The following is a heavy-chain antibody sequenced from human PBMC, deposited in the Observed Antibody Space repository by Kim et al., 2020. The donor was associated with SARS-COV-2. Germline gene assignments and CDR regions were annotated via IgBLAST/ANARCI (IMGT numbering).Heavy chain of an antibody. D-gene: IGHD3-22*01. J-gene: IGHJ4*02. CDR1: GFTFSSYA. Sequence: GGSLRLSCAASGFTFSSYAMHWVRQAPGKGLEWVAVISYDGSNKYYADSVKGRFTISRDNSKNTLYLQMNSLRSEDTAVYYCASSGGYYYFDYLGQGTLV. CDR3: ASSGGYYYFDY. CDR2: ISYDGSNK. V-gene: IGHV3-30*04.